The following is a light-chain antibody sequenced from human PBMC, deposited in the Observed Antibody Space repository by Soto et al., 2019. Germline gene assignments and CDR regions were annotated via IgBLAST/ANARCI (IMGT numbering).Light chain of an antibody. V-gene: IGLV2-11*01. CDR2: DVT. Sequence: QSVLTQPRSVSGSPGQAVTFSCTGTNSDVGCYDYVSWYQQLPGEAPKLIIYDVTKRPSGVPNRFSGSKSGNTASLTISGLQAEDEADYFCSSFAGSYTHVFGSGTKLTVL. CDR3: SSFAGSYTHV. CDR1: NSDVGCYDY. J-gene: IGLJ6*01.